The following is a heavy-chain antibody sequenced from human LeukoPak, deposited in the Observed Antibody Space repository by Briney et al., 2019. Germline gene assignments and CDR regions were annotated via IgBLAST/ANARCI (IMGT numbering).Heavy chain of an antibody. V-gene: IGHV4-30-2*01. D-gene: IGHD4-17*01. CDR2: IYHSGST. CDR1: GGSISSGGYY. Sequence: PSQTLSLTCTVSGGSISSGGYYWSWIRQPPGKGLEWIGYIYHSGSTYYNPSLKSRVTISVDRSKNQFSLKLSSVTAADTAVYYCAREDYGDYGSALGTHWFDPWGQGTLVTVSS. CDR3: AREDYGDYGSALGTHWFDP. J-gene: IGHJ5*02.